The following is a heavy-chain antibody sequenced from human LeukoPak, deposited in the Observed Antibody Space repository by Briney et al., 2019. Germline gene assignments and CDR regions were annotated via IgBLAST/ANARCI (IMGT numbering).Heavy chain of an antibody. J-gene: IGHJ4*02. D-gene: IGHD2-21*02. CDR3: AGGDVTFYFDF. V-gene: IGHV3-7*01. CDR2: INQDGSEK. Sequence: GGSLRLSCAASGFTYNNFWMTWVRQAPGKGLEWVANINQDGSEKFLLDSVKGRFTISRDTAENSISLQMNSLREDDTAVYYCAGGDVTFYFDFWGQGTLVTVFS. CDR1: GFTYNNFW.